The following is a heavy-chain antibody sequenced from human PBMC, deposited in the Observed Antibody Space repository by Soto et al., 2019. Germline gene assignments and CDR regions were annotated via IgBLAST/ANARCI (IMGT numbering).Heavy chain of an antibody. CDR2: ISYDGSNK. Sequence: GGSLRLSCAASGLTFSSYGMHWVRQAPGKGLEWVAVISYDGSNKYYADSVKGRFTISRDNSKNTLYLQMNSLRAEDTAVYYCSSQGEAVAGFLFDPWGQGTLVTVSS. V-gene: IGHV3-30*03. J-gene: IGHJ5*02. CDR1: GLTFSSYG. CDR3: SSQGEAVAGFLFDP. D-gene: IGHD6-19*01.